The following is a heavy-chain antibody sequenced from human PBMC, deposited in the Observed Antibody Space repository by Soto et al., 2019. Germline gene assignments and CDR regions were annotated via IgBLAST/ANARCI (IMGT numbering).Heavy chain of an antibody. CDR1: GYTFTSYG. Sequence: QVQLVQSGAEVKKPGASVKVSCKASGYTFTSYGISWVRQAPGQGLEWMGWISAHNGNTKYAQTVQGRVTMTKDTSTSTAYIELRTLRSDDTAVYYCARDLAAGMIDYWGQGTLVTVSS. D-gene: IGHD6-13*01. V-gene: IGHV1-18*01. CDR3: ARDLAAGMIDY. J-gene: IGHJ4*02. CDR2: ISAHNGNT.